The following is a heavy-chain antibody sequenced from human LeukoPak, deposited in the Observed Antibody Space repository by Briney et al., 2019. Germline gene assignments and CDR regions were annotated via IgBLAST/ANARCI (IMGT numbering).Heavy chain of an antibody. D-gene: IGHD2-2*01. Sequence: GGSLRLSCEASGFTFSNFPMHWVRQTPDKGLEWVAVISDDGRDIYYADSVKGRFTISRDNSKNTLYLQMNSLSPEDTTVVYCARVGRVSIYPSCMDVWGKGTTVTVSS. CDR2: ISDDGRDI. J-gene: IGHJ6*03. V-gene: IGHV3-30*04. CDR1: GFTFSNFP. CDR3: ARVGRVSIYPSCMDV.